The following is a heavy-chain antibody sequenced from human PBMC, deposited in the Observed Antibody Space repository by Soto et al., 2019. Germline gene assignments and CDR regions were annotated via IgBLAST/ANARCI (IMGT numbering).Heavy chain of an antibody. CDR1: GFTFSSYS. D-gene: IGHD3-3*01. V-gene: IGHV3-21*01. CDR3: ARGTYYDFWSGYRPNDAFDI. J-gene: IGHJ3*02. Sequence: VQLVESGGGLVKPGGSLRLSCAASGFTFSSYSMNWVRQAPGKGLEWVSSISSSSSYIYYADSVKGRFTISRDNAKNSLYLQMNSLRAEDTAVYYCARGTYYDFWSGYRPNDAFDIWGQGTMVTVSS. CDR2: ISSSSSYI.